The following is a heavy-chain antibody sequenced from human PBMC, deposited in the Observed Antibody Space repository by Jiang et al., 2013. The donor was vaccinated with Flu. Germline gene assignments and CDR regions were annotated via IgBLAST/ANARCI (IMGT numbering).Heavy chain of an antibody. Sequence: SGGGLVKPGGSLRLSCAASGFTFSSYAMSWVRQAPGKGLEWVSAISGSGGSTYYADSVKGRFTISRDNSKNTLYLQMNSLRAEDTAVYYCAKVEVYYDSSGYYEPYWYFDLWGRGTLVTVSS. CDR1: GFTFSSYA. CDR2: ISGSGGST. CDR3: AKVEVYYDSSGYYEPYWYFDL. J-gene: IGHJ2*01. D-gene: IGHD3-22*01. V-gene: IGHV3-23*01.